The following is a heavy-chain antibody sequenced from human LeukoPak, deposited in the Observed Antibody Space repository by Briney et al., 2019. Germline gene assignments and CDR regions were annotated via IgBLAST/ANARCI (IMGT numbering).Heavy chain of an antibody. V-gene: IGHV1-69*05. CDR3: ARDGGYSSSMQYALDI. CDR1: GGTFSSYA. J-gene: IGHJ3*02. D-gene: IGHD6-6*01. CDR2: IIPIFGTA. Sequence: GASVKVSCKASGGTFSSYAISWVRQAPGQGLEWMGGIIPIFGTANYAQKFQGRVTITTDESTSTAYMELSSLRSEDTAVYYCARDGGYSSSMQYALDIWGQGTMVTVSS.